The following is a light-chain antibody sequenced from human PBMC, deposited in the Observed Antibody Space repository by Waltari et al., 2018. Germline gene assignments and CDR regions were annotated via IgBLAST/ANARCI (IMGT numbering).Light chain of an antibody. Sequence: QAGLTQPPSLSKDLGQTATLTCTGDYNTVHSQGAAWLQQHQGHPPKVVSYRNNNRPSEISQGCSAARSGLTASLTITGLQPDDEADYYCAAWDSGLGVWVFGGGTKLTVL. CDR1: YNTVHSQG. CDR3: AAWDSGLGVWV. CDR2: RNN. J-gene: IGLJ3*02. V-gene: IGLV10-54*04.